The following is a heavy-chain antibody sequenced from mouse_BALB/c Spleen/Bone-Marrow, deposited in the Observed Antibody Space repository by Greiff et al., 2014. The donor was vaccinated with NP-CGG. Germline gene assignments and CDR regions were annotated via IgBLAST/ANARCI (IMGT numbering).Heavy chain of an antibody. D-gene: IGHD2-3*01. J-gene: IGHJ2*01. CDR3: ARGDCYYVDFDY. CDR1: GYSFTGYY. Sequence: LVKTGATVKISCKASGYSFTGYYMHWVKQSHGKSLEWIGYISCYNGATSYNQKFKGKATFTVDTSSSTAYMQFNSLTSEDSAVYYCARGDCYYVDFDYWGQGTTLTVSS. CDR2: ISCYNGAT. V-gene: IGHV1S34*01.